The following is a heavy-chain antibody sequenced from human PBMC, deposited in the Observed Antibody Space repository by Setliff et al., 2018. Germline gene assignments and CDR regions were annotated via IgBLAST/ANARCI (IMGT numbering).Heavy chain of an antibody. CDR3: ARVYYGSGSYLGAFDI. V-gene: IGHV1-69*10. CDR2: IIPILGIA. J-gene: IGHJ3*02. CDR1: GGTFSSYA. D-gene: IGHD3-10*01. Sequence: SMKVSCKSSGGTFSSYAISWVRQAPGQGLEWMGGIIPILGIANYAQKFQGRVTITADKSTSTAYMELSSLRSEDTAVYYCARVYYGSGSYLGAFDIWGQGTMVTVSS.